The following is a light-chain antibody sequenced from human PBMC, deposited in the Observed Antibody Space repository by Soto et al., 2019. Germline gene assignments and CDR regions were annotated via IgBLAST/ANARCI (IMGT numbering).Light chain of an antibody. CDR3: QQANSFPLT. CDR1: QGINSW. Sequence: DIQMTQSPSSVSASVGDRVTITCRASQGINSWLAWYQQKPGTAPKVLIYAASSLQSGVPSRFSGSGSGTDFTLTISSLQPEDFATYYCQQANSFPLTFGGGTKVEIK. J-gene: IGKJ4*01. V-gene: IGKV1-12*01. CDR2: AAS.